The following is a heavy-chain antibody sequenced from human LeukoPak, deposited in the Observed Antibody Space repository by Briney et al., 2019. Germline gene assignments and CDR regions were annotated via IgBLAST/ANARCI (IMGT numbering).Heavy chain of an antibody. J-gene: IGHJ3*02. CDR2: LYYSGST. Sequence: SETLSLTCTVSGGSISSGGYYWSWIRQHPGKGLEWTGYLYYSGSTYYNPSLKSRVTISVDTSKNQFSLKLSSVTAADTAVYYCARVVLCGGDCYSGDAFDIWGQGTMVTVSS. V-gene: IGHV4-31*03. D-gene: IGHD2-21*02. CDR3: ARVVLCGGDCYSGDAFDI. CDR1: GGSISSGGYY.